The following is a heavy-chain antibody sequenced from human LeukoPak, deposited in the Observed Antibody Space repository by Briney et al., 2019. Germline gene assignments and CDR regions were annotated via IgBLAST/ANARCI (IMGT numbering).Heavy chain of an antibody. D-gene: IGHD2-15*01. CDR1: GFIFSNYL. J-gene: IGHJ3*02. V-gene: IGHV3-48*01. CDR3: ARGYSRAAFDI. Sequence: GGSLRLSCVGSGFIFSNYLMNWVRQAPGKGLEGVSFISSTGGTIYYADAVKGRFTVSRDNAKNSLLLQMNSLRAEDTALYYCARGYSRAAFDIWGQGTMVTVSS. CDR2: ISSTGGTI.